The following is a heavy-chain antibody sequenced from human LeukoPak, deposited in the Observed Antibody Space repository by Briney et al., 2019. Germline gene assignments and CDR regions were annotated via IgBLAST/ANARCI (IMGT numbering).Heavy chain of an antibody. D-gene: IGHD3-22*01. Sequence: PGGSLRLSCAASGFTFSSYWMSWVRQAPGKGLEWVANIKQDGSEKYYVDSVKGRFTISRDNAKNSLYLQVNSLRAEDTAVYYCARDNYYDSSGYLDYWGQGTLVTVSS. J-gene: IGHJ4*02. CDR3: ARDNYYDSSGYLDY. CDR1: GFTFSSYW. CDR2: IKQDGSEK. V-gene: IGHV3-7*01.